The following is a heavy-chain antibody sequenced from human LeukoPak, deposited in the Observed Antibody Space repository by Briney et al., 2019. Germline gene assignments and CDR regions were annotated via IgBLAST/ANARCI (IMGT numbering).Heavy chain of an antibody. Sequence: AGGSLRLSCAASGFTFSSYAMHWVRQAPGKGLEWVAVISYDGSNKYYADSVKGRFTISGDNSKNTLYLQMNSLRAEDTAVYYCATPLNQYEDYFDYWGQGTLVTVSS. CDR3: ATPLNQYEDYFDY. V-gene: IGHV3-30-3*01. D-gene: IGHD3-3*01. CDR2: ISYDGSNK. J-gene: IGHJ4*02. CDR1: GFTFSSYA.